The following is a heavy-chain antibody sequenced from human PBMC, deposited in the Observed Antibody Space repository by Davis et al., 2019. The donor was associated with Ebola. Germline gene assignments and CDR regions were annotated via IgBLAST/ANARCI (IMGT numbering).Heavy chain of an antibody. Sequence: GESLKISCAASGFTFSSYGMHWVRQAPGKGLEWVAVISYDGSNKYYADSVKGRFTISRDNSRSTLFLQMSSLRAEDTAVYYCVKALGGSSNYGLDVWGQGTTVTVSS. CDR1: GFTFSSYG. D-gene: IGHD2/OR15-2a*01. CDR2: ISYDGSNK. V-gene: IGHV3-30*18. CDR3: VKALGGSSNYGLDV. J-gene: IGHJ6*02.